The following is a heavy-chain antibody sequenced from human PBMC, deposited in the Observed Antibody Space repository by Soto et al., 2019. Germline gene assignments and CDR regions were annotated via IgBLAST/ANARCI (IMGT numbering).Heavy chain of an antibody. D-gene: IGHD3-10*01. V-gene: IGHV4-34*01. CDR1: GGSFSGYY. CDR3: ARGQELLWFGELFEHTNYYYGMDV. J-gene: IGHJ6*02. Sequence: PSETLSLTCAVYGGSFSGYYWSWIRQPPGKGLEWIGEINHSGSTNYNPSLKSRVTISVDTSKNQFSLKLSSVTAADTAVYYCARGQELLWFGELFEHTNYYYGMDVWGQGTTVTVSS. CDR2: INHSGST.